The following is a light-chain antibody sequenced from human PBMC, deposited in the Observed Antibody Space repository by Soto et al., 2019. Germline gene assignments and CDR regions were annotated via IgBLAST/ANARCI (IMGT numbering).Light chain of an antibody. CDR1: QSVSSNY. J-gene: IGKJ4*01. Sequence: EIVLTQSPGTLSLSPGERATLSCRASQSVSSNYLAWYQQKPGQAPRLLIYGASSRATGIPDRFSGSGSGTDFTLTISRLETEDFAVYYCRQYGSAPPLTFGGGTKVEIK. CDR3: RQYGSAPPLT. CDR2: GAS. V-gene: IGKV3-20*01.